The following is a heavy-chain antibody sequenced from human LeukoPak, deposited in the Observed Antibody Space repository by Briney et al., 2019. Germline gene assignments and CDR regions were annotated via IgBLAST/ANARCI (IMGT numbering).Heavy chain of an antibody. CDR3: ARGSLSTVVTPVV. CDR1: GFTFSGYW. D-gene: IGHD4-23*01. Sequence: GGSLRLSCAASGFTFSGYWMSWVRQTPGKGLEWVANIKQDGSEKYYVDSVKGRFTISRDNARNSLELQMNSLRAEDTAVYYCARGSLSTVVTPVVWGQGTMVTVSS. V-gene: IGHV3-7*03. J-gene: IGHJ3*01. CDR2: IKQDGSEK.